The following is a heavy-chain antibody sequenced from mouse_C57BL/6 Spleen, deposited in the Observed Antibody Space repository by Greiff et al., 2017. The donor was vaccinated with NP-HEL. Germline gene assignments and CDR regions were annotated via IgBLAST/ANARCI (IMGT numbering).Heavy chain of an antibody. CDR3: ARGGFHYGSSPAWFAY. V-gene: IGHV5-17*01. Sequence: EVKLMESGGGLVKPGGSLKLSCAASGFTFSDYGMHWVRQAPEKGLEWVAYISSGSSTIYYADTVKGRFTISRDNAKNTLFLQMTSLRSEDTAMYYCARGGFHYGSSPAWFAYWGQGTLVTVSA. CDR1: GFTFSDYG. CDR2: ISSGSSTI. J-gene: IGHJ3*01. D-gene: IGHD1-1*01.